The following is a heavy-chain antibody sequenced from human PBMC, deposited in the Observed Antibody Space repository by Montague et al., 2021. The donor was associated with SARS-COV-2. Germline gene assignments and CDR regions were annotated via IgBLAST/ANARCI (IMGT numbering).Heavy chain of an antibody. Sequence: SLRLSCAASGFTFSNYGMSWVRQAPGKGLEWVSLISDTGANTHYADSVKGRFTISRDNSKNTVPLQMNSLRAEDTAVYYCAKSTHYYASGTYYNTYYFDHWGQGTLVTVSS. CDR2: ISDTGANT. J-gene: IGHJ4*02. CDR3: AKSTHYYASGTYYNTYYFDH. D-gene: IGHD3-10*01. CDR1: GFTFSNYG. V-gene: IGHV3-23*01.